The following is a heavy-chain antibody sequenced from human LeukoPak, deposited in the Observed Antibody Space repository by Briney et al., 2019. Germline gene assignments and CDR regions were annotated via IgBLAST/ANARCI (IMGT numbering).Heavy chain of an antibody. Sequence: TVRVSCTASGYTFTADNTHCGRHAPPRRHERRGWINTNMGGTNYAQKFQGRVTMTRDTSISTAYMELSRLRSDDTAVYYCARDIAVAGRLLYYYYGMDVWGQGTTVTVSS. D-gene: IGHD6-19*01. V-gene: IGHV1-2*02. CDR2: INTNMGGT. CDR1: GYTFTADN. CDR3: ARDIAVAGRLLYYYYGMDV. J-gene: IGHJ6*02.